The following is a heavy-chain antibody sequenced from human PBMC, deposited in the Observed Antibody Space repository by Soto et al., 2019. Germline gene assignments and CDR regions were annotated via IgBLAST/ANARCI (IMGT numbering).Heavy chain of an antibody. Sequence: SETLSLTCTVSGGSISNYYWSWIRQPPGKGLEWIGYIYYSGSTNYNPSLKSRVTISVDTSKNQFSLKLSSVTAADTAVYYCAREMLDWNNDGGWFDPWGQGTLVTVSS. V-gene: IGHV4-59*01. D-gene: IGHD1-1*01. CDR2: IYYSGST. J-gene: IGHJ5*02. CDR3: AREMLDWNNDGGWFDP. CDR1: GGSISNYY.